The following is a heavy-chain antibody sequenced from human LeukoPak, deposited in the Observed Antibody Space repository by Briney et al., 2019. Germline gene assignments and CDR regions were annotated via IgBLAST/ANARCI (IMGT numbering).Heavy chain of an antibody. CDR3: ARGRRVRGVVIGAYYFDL. D-gene: IGHD3-10*01. J-gene: IGHJ4*02. V-gene: IGHV3-11*01. CDR1: AFTFSDYY. CDR2: ISGSGSTT. Sequence: PGGSLRLSCAASAFTFSDYYMSWIRQAPGKGLEWISRISGSGSTTHYADSVKRRFTISRDNANNSLYLQLNSLRAEDTAVYYCARGRRVRGVVIGAYYFDLWGQGTLVTVSS.